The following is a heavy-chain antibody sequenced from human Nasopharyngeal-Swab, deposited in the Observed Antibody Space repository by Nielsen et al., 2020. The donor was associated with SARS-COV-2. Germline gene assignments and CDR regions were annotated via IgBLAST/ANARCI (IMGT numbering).Heavy chain of an antibody. CDR1: GGSMNSGGHF. D-gene: IGHD3-9*01. J-gene: IGHJ4*02. CDR2: ISDSGTT. CDR3: ARDATGYAYIDY. V-gene: IGHV4-30-4*01. Sequence: SETLSLTCTVSGGSMNSGGHFWSWIRQPPGKGLEWIGYISDSGTTYYNQSLQSRLSILLGTSKTQFSLRLSAVTAADTAVYYCARDATGYAYIDYWGQGILVTVSS.